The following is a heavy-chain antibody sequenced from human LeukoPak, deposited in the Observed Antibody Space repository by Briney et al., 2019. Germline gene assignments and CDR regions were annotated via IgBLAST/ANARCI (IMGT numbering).Heavy chain of an antibody. V-gene: IGHV4-39*01. J-gene: IGHJ5*02. CDR2: IHYSGST. CDR1: GGAVSTTSHY. D-gene: IGHD2-2*01. CDR3: ARPAPEYCSVTSCWGT. Sequence: SETLSLTRTVSGGAVSTTSHYWGWMRQAPGKGPEWIGSIHYSGSTSYKSSLKSRVTLSVDTSKNQFSLKLRSVTAADTAVYYCARPAPEYCSVTSCWGTWGQGTLVTVAS.